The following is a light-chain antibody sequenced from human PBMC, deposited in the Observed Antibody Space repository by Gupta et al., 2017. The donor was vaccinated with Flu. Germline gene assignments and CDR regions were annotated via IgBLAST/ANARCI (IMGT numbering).Light chain of an antibody. V-gene: IGKV3-15*01. Sequence: EIVMTQSPDTLSVSPGDRATLSCRASQSISSNLAWYQHKPGLAPRLLIYGASTRATGIADRFSGSGSGTEFTLTIISLESEDFAVYYCQQYDDWPPITFGQGTRLEIK. J-gene: IGKJ5*01. CDR3: QQYDDWPPIT. CDR2: GAS. CDR1: QSISSN.